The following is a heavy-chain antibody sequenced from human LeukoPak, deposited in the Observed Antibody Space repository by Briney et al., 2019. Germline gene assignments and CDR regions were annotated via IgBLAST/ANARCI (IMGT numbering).Heavy chain of an antibody. V-gene: IGHV3-7*01. D-gene: IGHD6-19*01. J-gene: IGHJ5*02. CDR2: IKEDGSQK. CDR3: ARAGYSSGHR. Sequence: RGALRLSCEAPGFTFTNYRMTWVRQAPGKGLEWVSFIKEDGSQKYDVDSVRGRFTISRYNAKNSLYLQMNSLRAEDTAIYYCARAGYSSGHRWGQGTLVTVSS. CDR1: GFTFTNYR.